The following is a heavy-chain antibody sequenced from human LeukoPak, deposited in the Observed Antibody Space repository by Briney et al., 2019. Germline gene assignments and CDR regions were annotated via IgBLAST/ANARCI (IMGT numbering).Heavy chain of an antibody. CDR3: ATEAAVAGFDY. CDR1: GYTLTGYH. CDR2: INPNSGNT. J-gene: IGHJ4*02. Sequence: ASVKVSCKASGYTLTGYHMHWVRQVPGQGLEWMGWINPNSGNTNPAQKFQGRVTMTRDTSISTVYMELSRLRSDDTAVYYCATEAAVAGFDYWGQGTLVTVSS. V-gene: IGHV1-2*02. D-gene: IGHD6-19*01.